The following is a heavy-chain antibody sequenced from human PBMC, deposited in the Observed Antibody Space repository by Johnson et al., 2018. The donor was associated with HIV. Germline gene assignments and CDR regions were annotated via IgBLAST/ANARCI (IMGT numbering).Heavy chain of an antibody. J-gene: IGHJ3*01. CDR3: ARVCRDGYTCDVFDV. CDR1: GFAFSDYY. D-gene: IGHD5-24*01. CDR2: ISRSGSTI. V-gene: IGHV3-11*04. Sequence: QVQLVESGGGVVQPGRSLRLSCAASGFAFSDYYMSWIRQAPGKGLEWVSYISRSGSTISYADSVKGRFTISRDNAKNSLYLQMNSLRAEDTAVYYCARVCRDGYTCDVFDVWGQGTRVTVSS.